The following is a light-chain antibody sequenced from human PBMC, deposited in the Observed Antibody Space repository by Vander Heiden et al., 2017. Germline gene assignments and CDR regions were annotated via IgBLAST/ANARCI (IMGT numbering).Light chain of an antibody. J-gene: IGKJ3*01. CDR2: ASS. Sequence: ILMTHPPSLPSASVGDSAIITCRASHIISSFFNWHQKTPEKAPKLLISASSILQSGVPSRFSGGGAGTDYTLTISRVQPEDFATYYCQQNYSTPFTFGPGTKVDIK. V-gene: IGKV1-39*01. CDR3: QQNYSTPFT. CDR1: HIISSF.